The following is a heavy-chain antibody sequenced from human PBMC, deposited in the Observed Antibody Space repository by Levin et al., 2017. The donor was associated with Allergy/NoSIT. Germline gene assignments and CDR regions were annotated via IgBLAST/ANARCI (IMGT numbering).Heavy chain of an antibody. V-gene: IGHV3-33*01. CDR3: ARDPYYYDSSGYYGNYYYYGMDV. D-gene: IGHD3-22*01. CDR2: IWYDGSNK. Sequence: PGGSLRLSCAASGFTFSSYGMHWVRQAPGKGLEWVAVIWYDGSNKYYADSVKGRFTISRDNSKNTLYLQMNSLRAEDTAVYYCARDPYYYDSSGYYGNYYYYGMDVWGQGTTVTVSS. CDR1: GFTFSSYG. J-gene: IGHJ6*02.